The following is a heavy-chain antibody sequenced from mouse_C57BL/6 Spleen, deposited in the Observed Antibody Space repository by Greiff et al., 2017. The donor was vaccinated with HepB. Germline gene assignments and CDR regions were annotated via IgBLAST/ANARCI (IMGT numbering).Heavy chain of an antibody. J-gene: IGHJ2*01. V-gene: IGHV3-1*01. CDR3: ARGTFYGSSYEWFDY. CDR1: GYSITSGYD. D-gene: IGHD1-1*01. Sequence: VQLKESGPGMVKPSQSLSLTCTVTGYSITSGYDWHWIRHFPGNKLEWMGYISYSGSTNYNPSLKSRISITHDTSKNHFFLKLNSVTTEDTATYYCARGTFYGSSYEWFDYWGQGTTLTVSS. CDR2: ISYSGST.